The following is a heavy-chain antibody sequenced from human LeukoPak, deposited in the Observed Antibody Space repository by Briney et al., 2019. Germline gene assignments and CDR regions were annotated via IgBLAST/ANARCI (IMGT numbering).Heavy chain of an antibody. CDR2: INPSGGTT. CDR3: AREEDGGTFDY. V-gene: IGHV1-46*01. CDR1: GGIFSSYA. D-gene: IGHD3-16*01. J-gene: IGHJ4*02. Sequence: ASVKVSRKASGGIFSSYAINWVRQAPGQGLEWMGIINPSGGTTSYAQKFQGRVTMTRDTSTSTVYMELSSLRSEDTAVYYCAREEDGGTFDYWGQGTLVTVSS.